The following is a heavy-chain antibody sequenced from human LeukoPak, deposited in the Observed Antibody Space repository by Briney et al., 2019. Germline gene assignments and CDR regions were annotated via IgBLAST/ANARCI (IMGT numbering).Heavy chain of an antibody. CDR2: ISWDSGNQ. J-gene: IGHJ3*01. D-gene: IGHD3-9*01. Sequence: GGSLRLSCVGSGFSLDDYAMHWVRQVPGKGLEWVSSISWDSGNQAYTDSVKGRFTISRDNDKNSLYLQMNSLRPEDTASYYCVKDMGFDLLKDAFHVWGQGTLVTVSS. V-gene: IGHV3-9*01. CDR1: GFSLDDYA. CDR3: VKDMGFDLLKDAFHV.